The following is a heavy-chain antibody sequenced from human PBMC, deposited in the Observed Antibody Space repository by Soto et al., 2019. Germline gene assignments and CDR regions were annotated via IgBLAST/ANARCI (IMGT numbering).Heavy chain of an antibody. J-gene: IGHJ4*02. D-gene: IGHD6-13*01. CDR3: ARDRSYSSPWDGV. Sequence: GGSLRLSCAASGFTVSSNYMSWVRQAPGKGLEWVSVIYSGGSTYYADSVKGRFTISRDNSKNTLYLQMNSLRAEDTAVYYCARDRSYSSPWDGVWGQGTLVTVSS. V-gene: IGHV3-66*01. CDR1: GFTVSSNY. CDR2: IYSGGST.